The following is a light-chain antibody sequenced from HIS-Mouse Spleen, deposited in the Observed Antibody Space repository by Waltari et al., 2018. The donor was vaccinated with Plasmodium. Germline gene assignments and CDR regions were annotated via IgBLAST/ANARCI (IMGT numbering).Light chain of an antibody. CDR1: QSVSSSY. V-gene: IGKV3-20*01. J-gene: IGKJ1*01. Sequence: ESVLTQSPGTLSLSPGERATLSCRASQSVSSSYLAGYQQKPGPATRLLIYGASSRAVGVPDRFSGSGSGTDFTLTISRLEPEDFAVYYCQQYGSSGTFGQGTKVEIK. CDR3: QQYGSSGT. CDR2: GAS.